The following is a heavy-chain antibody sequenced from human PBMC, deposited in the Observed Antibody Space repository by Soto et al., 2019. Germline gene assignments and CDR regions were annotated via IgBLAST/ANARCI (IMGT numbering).Heavy chain of an antibody. D-gene: IGHD3-22*01. J-gene: IGHJ4*02. Sequence: PGGSLRLSCAASGFTFSNAWMGWVRQSPGKGLEWVGRIKGKPDGGATDYAAPVRGRFTISRDDSKTTLFLQMNSLKTEDTAVYYCTTEWGYDTPSYSYYWGQGNLVTVSS. CDR2: IKGKPDGGAT. V-gene: IGHV3-15*01. CDR1: GFTFSNAW. CDR3: TTEWGYDTPSYSYY.